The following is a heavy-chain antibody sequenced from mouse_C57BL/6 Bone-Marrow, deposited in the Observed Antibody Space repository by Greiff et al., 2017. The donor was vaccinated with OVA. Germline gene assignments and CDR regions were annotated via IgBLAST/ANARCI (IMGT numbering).Heavy chain of an antibody. J-gene: IGHJ3*01. CDR2: IWSGGST. V-gene: IGHV2-2*01. Sequence: VKLQESGPGLVQPSQSLSITCTVSGFSLTSYGVHWVRQSPGKGLEWLGVIWSGGSTDYNAAFISRLSISKDNSKSQVFFKMNSLQADDTAIYYCASRGAYWGQGTLVTVSA. CDR3: ASRGAY. CDR1: GFSLTSYG. D-gene: IGHD3-1*01.